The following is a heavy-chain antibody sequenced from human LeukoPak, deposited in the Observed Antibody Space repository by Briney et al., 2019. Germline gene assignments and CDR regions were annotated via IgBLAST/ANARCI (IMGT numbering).Heavy chain of an antibody. J-gene: IGHJ4*02. Sequence: GGSLRLSCAASGFSFSHYWMTWVRQAPGKELEWVANIKQDGSEKFYVDFVEGRFTIFCDNARYSLFLHLNSLRVEDTAVYYCARVDGSSSCPDYWGQGTLVTVST. D-gene: IGHD6-13*01. CDR3: ARVDGSSSCPDY. CDR2: IKQDGSEK. V-gene: IGHV3-7*01. CDR1: GFSFSHYW.